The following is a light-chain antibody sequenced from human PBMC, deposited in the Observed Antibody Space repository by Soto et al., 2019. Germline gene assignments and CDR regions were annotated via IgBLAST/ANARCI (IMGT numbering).Light chain of an antibody. CDR2: GAS. CDR3: QQYGSSPIT. V-gene: IGKV3-20*01. CDR1: QSVSNNY. J-gene: IGKJ5*01. Sequence: EIVLTQSPGILSLSPGERATLSCRASQSVSNNYLAWYQQKPGQAPRLLIYGASSRATGIPDRFSGSGSGTDFTVTISRLEPEDFAVYYCQQYGSSPITFGQGTRLEIK.